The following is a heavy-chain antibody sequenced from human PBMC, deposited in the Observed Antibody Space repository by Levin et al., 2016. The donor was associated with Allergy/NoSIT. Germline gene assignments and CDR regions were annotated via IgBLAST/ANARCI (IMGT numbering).Heavy chain of an antibody. J-gene: IGHJ4*02. CDR2: ISSSSSYT. V-gene: IGHV3-11*06. CDR3: VRDYNYGSGSYYGQFDY. D-gene: IGHD3-10*01. CDR1: GFTFSDYY. Sequence: GGSLRLSCAASGFTFSDYYMSWIRQAPGKGLEWVSYISSSSSYTNYADSVKGRFTISRDNANNSLYLQMNSLRAEDTAVYYCVRDYNYGSGSYYGQFDYWGQGTLVTVSS.